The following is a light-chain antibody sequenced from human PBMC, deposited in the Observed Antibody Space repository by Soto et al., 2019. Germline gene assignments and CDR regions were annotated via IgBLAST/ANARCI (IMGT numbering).Light chain of an antibody. CDR1: QSISTW. CDR2: DAS. J-gene: IGKJ2*02. V-gene: IGKV1-5*01. CDR3: QQYNSFSGT. Sequence: DIQMTPSPSTLSASVGDRVTITCRASQSISTWLAWYQQKPWKAPKLLIYDASSFQSGVPSRFSGSGSGIEFTLTISSLQPDDFATYSCQQYNSFSGTFGGGTMLELK.